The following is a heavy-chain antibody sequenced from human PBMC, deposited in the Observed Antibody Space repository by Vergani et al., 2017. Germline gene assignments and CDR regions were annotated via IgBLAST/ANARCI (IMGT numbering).Heavy chain of an antibody. D-gene: IGHD3-3*01. V-gene: IGHV3-23*01. Sequence: EVQLLESGGGLVQPGGSLRLSCAASGFTFSNYAMSSVCQTPGKGLEWVSAISGSGGCTSYSDSVKGRFTISRDNSKNTLYLQMNSLRAEDTAAYYCAKALEGEWYDAFDIWGQGTMVTVSS. CDR3: AKALEGEWYDAFDI. CDR2: ISGSGGCT. J-gene: IGHJ3*02. CDR1: GFTFSNYA.